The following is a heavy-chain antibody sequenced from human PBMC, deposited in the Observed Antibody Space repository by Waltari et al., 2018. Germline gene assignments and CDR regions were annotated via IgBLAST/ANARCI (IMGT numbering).Heavy chain of an antibody. J-gene: IGHJ4*02. Sequence: EVQLLESGGGLVQPGGSLRLSCAASGFPFTSSAMSWVRQAPGKGLEWVSVIYSGGSTYYADSVKGRFTISRDNSKNTLYLQMNSLRAEDTAVYYCAMDSYGREFDYWGQGTLVTVSS. CDR2: IYSGGST. D-gene: IGHD5-18*01. CDR3: AMDSYGREFDY. CDR1: GFPFTSSA. V-gene: IGHV3-23*03.